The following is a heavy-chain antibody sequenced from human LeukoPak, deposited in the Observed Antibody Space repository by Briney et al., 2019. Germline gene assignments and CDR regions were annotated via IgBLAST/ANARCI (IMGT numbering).Heavy chain of an antibody. D-gene: IGHD3-10*01. Sequence: GGSLQMSCKGTDYSFTSYWIGWVRPMPGKGLEWMGIIYPGDSDTRYSPSFQGQVTISADKSISTAYLQWSSLKASDTAMYYCARHDLYYYGSGSYYNREIDYWGQGTLVTVSS. V-gene: IGHV5-51*01. CDR3: ARHDLYYYGSGSYYNREIDY. CDR2: IYPGDSDT. CDR1: DYSFTSYW. J-gene: IGHJ4*02.